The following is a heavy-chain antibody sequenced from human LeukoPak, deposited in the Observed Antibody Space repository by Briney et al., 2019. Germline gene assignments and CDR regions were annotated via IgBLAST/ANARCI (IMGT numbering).Heavy chain of an antibody. D-gene: IGHD6-13*01. V-gene: IGHV1-2*02. Sequence: ASVKVSCKASGYTFTGYYMHWVRQAPGQGLEWMGWINPNSGGTNYAQKFQGRVTMTRDTSISTAYMELSRLRSDDTAVYYCARATSSWYRSGAFDIWGQGTMVTVPS. J-gene: IGHJ3*02. CDR1: GYTFTGYY. CDR2: INPNSGGT. CDR3: ARATSSWYRSGAFDI.